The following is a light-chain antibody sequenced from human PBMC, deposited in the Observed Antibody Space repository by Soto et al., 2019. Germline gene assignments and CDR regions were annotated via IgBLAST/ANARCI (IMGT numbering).Light chain of an antibody. CDR3: QQYRT. CDR1: QSISSW. Sequence: DIQMTQSPSTLSASVGDRVTITCRASQSISSWLAWYQQKPGKAPKLLIYDASSLESGVPSRFSGSGSGTGFTLTLSSLQPDDFATYYCQQYRTFGQGTKVDIK. V-gene: IGKV1-5*01. CDR2: DAS. J-gene: IGKJ1*01.